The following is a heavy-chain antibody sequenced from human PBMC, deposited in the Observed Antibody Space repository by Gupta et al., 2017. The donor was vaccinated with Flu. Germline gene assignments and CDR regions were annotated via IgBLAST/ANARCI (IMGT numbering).Heavy chain of an antibody. CDR1: GGTFSSYA. CDR3: ARSSSIAARPGLEWFDP. D-gene: IGHD6-6*01. CDR2: IIPIFGTA. J-gene: IGHJ5*02. Sequence: QVQLVQSGAEVKKPGSSVKVSCKASGGTFSSYAISWVRQAPGQGLEWMGGIIPIFGTANYAQKFQGRVTITADESTSTAYMELSSLRSEDTAVYYCARSSSIAARPGLEWFDPWGQGTLVTVSS. V-gene: IGHV1-69*01.